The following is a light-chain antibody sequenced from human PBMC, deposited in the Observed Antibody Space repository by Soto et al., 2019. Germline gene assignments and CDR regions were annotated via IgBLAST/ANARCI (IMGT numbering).Light chain of an antibody. CDR2: AAS. V-gene: IGKV1-39*01. Sequence: DIQMTQSPSSLSASVGDRVTITCRASQSISRNLNWYQHKPGKAPKLLIYAASSLQNGVPSRFSGCGSGTEFPLSISSLQPEDFGTYYCQQSYTTASITFGQGTRLEIK. CDR1: QSISRN. CDR3: QQSYTTASIT. J-gene: IGKJ5*01.